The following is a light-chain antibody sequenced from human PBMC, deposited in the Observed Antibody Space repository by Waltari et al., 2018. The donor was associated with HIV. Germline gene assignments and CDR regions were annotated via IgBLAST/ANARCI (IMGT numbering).Light chain of an antibody. J-gene: IGLJ3*02. V-gene: IGLV2-11*01. Sequence: QSAPTQPRSVSGSPGQSVTISCTETRSDVGGYNYVSWYQQHPGKAPKVMIYDVSKRPSGVPDRFSGSKSGNTASLTISGLQAEDEADYYCCSYAGSYIWVFGGGTKLTVL. CDR2: DVS. CDR1: RSDVGGYNY. CDR3: CSYAGSYIWV.